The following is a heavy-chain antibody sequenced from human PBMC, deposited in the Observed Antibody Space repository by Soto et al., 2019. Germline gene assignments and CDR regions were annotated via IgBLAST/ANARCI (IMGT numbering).Heavy chain of an antibody. J-gene: IGHJ5*02. CDR2: ISGSGGST. D-gene: IGHD2-15*01. CDR1: GFTFSSYA. V-gene: IGHV3-23*01. CDR3: AKDGNKQSFDP. Sequence: VGSLRFSCAASGFTFSSYAMSWVRQAPGKGLEWVSAISGSGGSTYYADSVKGRFTISRDNSKNTLYLQMNSLRAEDTAVYYCAKDGNKQSFDPWGQGTLVTVSS.